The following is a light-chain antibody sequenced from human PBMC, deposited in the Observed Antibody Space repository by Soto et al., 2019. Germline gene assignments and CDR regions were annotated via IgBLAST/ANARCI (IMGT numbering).Light chain of an antibody. J-gene: IGKJ5*01. V-gene: IGKV1-13*02. Sequence: AIQLTQSPSSLSASVGDRVTITCRASQDIRGALAWYQQKPGKAPKILIYDVSTLESGVPSRFSGSSSGTDFTLTISSLQPVDFATYYCQQFNSYPITFGQGTRLESK. CDR2: DVS. CDR1: QDIRGA. CDR3: QQFNSYPIT.